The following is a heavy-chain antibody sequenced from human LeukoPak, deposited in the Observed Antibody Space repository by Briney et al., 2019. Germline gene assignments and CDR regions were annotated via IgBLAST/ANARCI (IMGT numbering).Heavy chain of an antibody. CDR2: IYDSGST. V-gene: IGHV4-39*01. CDR1: GGSIRSSYYY. Sequence: SETLSLTCTVSGGSIRSSYYYWGWIRQPPGKGLEWIGSIYDSGSTYYNPSLKSRVTISVDTSKNQFSLKLNSVTAADTAVYYCARWDFYYYGMDVWGQGTTVTVSS. J-gene: IGHJ6*02. CDR3: ARWDFYYYGMDV.